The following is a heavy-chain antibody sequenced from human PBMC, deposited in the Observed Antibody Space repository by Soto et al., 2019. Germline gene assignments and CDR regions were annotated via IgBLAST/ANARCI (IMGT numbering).Heavy chain of an antibody. D-gene: IGHD1-20*01. CDR1: GFTFSSYA. CDR2: ISGSGGST. CDR3: AKWPYNWNDGFWSDP. Sequence: SLRLSCAASGFTFSSYAMSWVRQAPGKGLEWVSAISGSGGSTYYADSVKGRFTISRDNSKNTLYLQMNSLRAEDTAVYYCAKWPYNWNDGFWSDPWGQGTLVTVSS. J-gene: IGHJ5*02. V-gene: IGHV3-23*01.